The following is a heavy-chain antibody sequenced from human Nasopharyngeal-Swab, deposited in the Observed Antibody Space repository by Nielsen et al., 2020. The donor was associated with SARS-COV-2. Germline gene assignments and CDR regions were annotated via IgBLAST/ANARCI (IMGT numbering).Heavy chain of an antibody. J-gene: IGHJ3*02. Sequence: SETLSLTCTVSGGSVSSGSYYWSWIRQPPGKGLEWTGYIYYRGSTYYHPSLKSRVTISVARSKNRFSLKLGSVTAADTAMYYGARGTTFQDAFDIWGQGTMVTVSS. V-gene: IGHV4-61*01. CDR1: GGSVSSGSYY. CDR2: IYYRGST. CDR3: ARGTTFQDAFDI. D-gene: IGHD1/OR15-1a*01.